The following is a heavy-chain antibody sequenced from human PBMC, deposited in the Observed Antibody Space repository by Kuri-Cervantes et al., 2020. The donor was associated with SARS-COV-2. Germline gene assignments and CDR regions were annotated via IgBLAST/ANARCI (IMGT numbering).Heavy chain of an antibody. Sequence: SVKVSCKASGGTFSSYAISWVRQAPGQGLEWMGGIIPIIGTANYAQKFQGRVTITADKSTSTAYMELSSLRSEDTAVYYCAMVRGVINATDYWGQGTLVTVSS. CDR3: AMVRGVINATDY. J-gene: IGHJ4*02. CDR1: GGTFSSYA. D-gene: IGHD3-10*01. CDR2: IIPIIGTA. V-gene: IGHV1-69*06.